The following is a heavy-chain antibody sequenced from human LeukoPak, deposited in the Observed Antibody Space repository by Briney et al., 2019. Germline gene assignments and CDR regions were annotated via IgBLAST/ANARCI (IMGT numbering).Heavy chain of an antibody. J-gene: IGHJ4*02. CDR1: GGSISSGGYY. D-gene: IGHD5-18*01. CDR3: ARHPLLPTAPWVPNYFDY. Sequence: PSETLSLTCTVSGGSISSGGYYWSWIRQHPGKGLEWIGYIYYSGSTYYNPSLKSRVTISVDTSKNQFSLKLTSVTAADTAVYYCARHPLLPTAPWVPNYFDYWGQGTLVTVSS. V-gene: IGHV4-39*01. CDR2: IYYSGST.